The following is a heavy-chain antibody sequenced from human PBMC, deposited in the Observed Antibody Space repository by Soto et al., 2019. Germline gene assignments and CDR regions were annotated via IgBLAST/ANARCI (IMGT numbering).Heavy chain of an antibody. V-gene: IGHV3-74*01. Sequence: VQLVESGGGLVHPGGSLRLSCAASGFTFSNYWMHWVRQVPGKGLEWVSRINTDGSSTGYVASVKGLFTISRDNSKSTLYVQMNSLRAEDTAVYYCAKDLHYGASDFWGQGTLVTVSS. CDR3: AKDLHYGASDF. CDR1: GFTFSNYW. J-gene: IGHJ4*02. CDR2: INTDGSST. D-gene: IGHD4-17*01.